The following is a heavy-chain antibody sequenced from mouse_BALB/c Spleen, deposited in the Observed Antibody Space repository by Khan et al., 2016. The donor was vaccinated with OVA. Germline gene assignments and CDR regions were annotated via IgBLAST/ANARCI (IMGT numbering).Heavy chain of an antibody. CDR2: ISYSGNT. J-gene: IGHJ3*01. CDR1: GYSITSEYT. V-gene: IGHV3-2*02. D-gene: IGHD2-4*01. Sequence: EVKLLESGPGLVKPSQSLSLTCTVTGYSITSEYTWNWIRQFPGHKLEWMGFISYSGNTRYNPSLKSRISITRDTSKNQFFLQLNSVTSEDTATYYGARKDYYDYDPFPYWGQGTLVTGSA. CDR3: ARKDYYDYDPFPY.